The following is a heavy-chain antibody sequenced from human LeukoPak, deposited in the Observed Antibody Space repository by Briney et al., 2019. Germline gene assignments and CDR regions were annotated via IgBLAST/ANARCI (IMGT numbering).Heavy chain of an antibody. V-gene: IGHV3-7*01. CDR3: ARDVNLAYCGGDCYSYFDY. CDR2: IKKDGSEK. CDR1: EFTFSDHW. J-gene: IGHJ4*02. D-gene: IGHD2-21*02. Sequence: GGSLRLSCAASEFTFSDHWMTWVRQAPGKGLEWVADIKKDGSEKSQLDSVKGRFTISRDNSKNTLYLEMNSLRAEDTAVYYCARDVNLAYCGGDCYSYFDYWGQGTLVTVSS.